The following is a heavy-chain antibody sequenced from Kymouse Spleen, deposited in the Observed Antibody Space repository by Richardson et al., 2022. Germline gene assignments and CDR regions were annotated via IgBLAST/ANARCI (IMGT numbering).Heavy chain of an antibody. CDR3: ARGWNGSYFDY. V-gene: IGHV4-34*01. J-gene: IGHJ4*02. CDR2: INHSGST. Sequence: QVQLQQWGAGLLKPSETLSLTCAVYGGSFSGYYWSWIRQPPGKGLEWIGEINHSGSTNYNPSLKSRVTISVDTSKNQFSLKLSSVTAADTAVYYCARGWNGSYFDYWGQGTLVTVSS. D-gene: IGHD1-1*01,IGHD1-20*01. CDR1: GGSFSGYY.